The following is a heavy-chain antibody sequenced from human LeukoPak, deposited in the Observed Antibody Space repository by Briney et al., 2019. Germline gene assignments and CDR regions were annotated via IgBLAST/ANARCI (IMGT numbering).Heavy chain of an antibody. V-gene: IGHV3-21*01. D-gene: IGHD1-26*01. CDR1: GFTFSSFT. CDR2: ISSNSDYI. CDR3: ARGVGATTHYFDF. Sequence: KSGGSLRLSCVASGFTFSSFTMDWVRRAPGKGLEWVSSISSNSDYIYYADSVKGRFTNSRDNAKNSLYLQMTSLRAEDTAVYFCARGVGATTHYFDFWGQGALVTVSS. J-gene: IGHJ4*02.